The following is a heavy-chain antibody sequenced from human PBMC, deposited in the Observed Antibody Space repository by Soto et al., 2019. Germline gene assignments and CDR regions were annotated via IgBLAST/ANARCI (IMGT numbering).Heavy chain of an antibody. CDR1: GYSVTSSDYY. CDR2: MFYSGLT. CDR3: APLSVSLSGPYGIHV. Sequence: SETLSLTCSVSGYSVTSSDYYWAWIRQPPGKGLEWIGSMFYSGLTYYNPSLKGRVTLSVGTSKNQFSVRLNSVTAADTAVYYCAPLSVSLSGPYGIHVWGQGTTVTVSS. D-gene: IGHD2-15*01. J-gene: IGHJ6*02. V-gene: IGHV4-39*01.